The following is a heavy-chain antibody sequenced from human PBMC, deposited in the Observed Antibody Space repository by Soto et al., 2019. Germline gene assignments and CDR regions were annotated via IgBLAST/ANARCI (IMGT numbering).Heavy chain of an antibody. Sequence: ASVKVSCKAPRDTFTSYYINWVRQAPGQGLEWMGVINPHGGSTAYAQKFKGRVTLTRDTSASTVYMEVSSLTSEDTAMYYCARSSGGNFGIIIEGTNWFDPWGQGTLVTVSS. CDR1: RDTFTSYY. D-gene: IGHD1-26*01. J-gene: IGHJ5*02. CDR2: INPHGGST. V-gene: IGHV1-46*01. CDR3: ARSSGGNFGIIIEGTNWFDP.